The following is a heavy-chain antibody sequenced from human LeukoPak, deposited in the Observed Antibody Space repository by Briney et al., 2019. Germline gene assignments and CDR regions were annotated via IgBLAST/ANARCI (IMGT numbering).Heavy chain of an antibody. Sequence: SETLSLTCTVSGGSISSYYWNWLRQPAGKGLEWIGRIYTSGSTNYNPSLKSRVTMSVDTSKNQFSLKLSSVTAADTAVYYCAEVRRDTAMVTWGQETLVTVSS. J-gene: IGHJ5*02. CDR2: IYTSGST. V-gene: IGHV4-4*07. D-gene: IGHD5-18*01. CDR3: AEVRRDTAMVT. CDR1: GGSISSYY.